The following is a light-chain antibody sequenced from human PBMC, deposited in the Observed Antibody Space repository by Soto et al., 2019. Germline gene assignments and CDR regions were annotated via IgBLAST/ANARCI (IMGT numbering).Light chain of an antibody. J-gene: IGLJ1*01. V-gene: IGLV2-14*03. CDR3: SSYTSISTQV. Sequence: QSVLTQPASVSGSPGQSITISCTGTSSDVGGYNFVSWYQQHPGKVPKLMIFDVNSRPSGVSDRSSGSKSGNTASLTISGLQAEDEGDYYCSSYTSISTQVFGSGTKVTVL. CDR1: SSDVGGYNF. CDR2: DVN.